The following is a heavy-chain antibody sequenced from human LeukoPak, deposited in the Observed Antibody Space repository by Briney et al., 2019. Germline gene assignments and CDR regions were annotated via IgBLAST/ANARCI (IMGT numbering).Heavy chain of an antibody. Sequence: SETLSLTCAVYGGSFSGYYWTWIRQAPGKGLEWIGEINPSGRISYNPSLKSRLTISVDASKNQFSLNLRSLTAADTAVYYCARGRQEVSMIVVVMTGVSYYLDVWGKGTRSPSP. J-gene: IGHJ6*03. CDR1: GGSFSGYY. V-gene: IGHV4-34*01. CDR2: INPSGRI. CDR3: ARGRQEVSMIVVVMTGVSYYLDV. D-gene: IGHD3-22*01.